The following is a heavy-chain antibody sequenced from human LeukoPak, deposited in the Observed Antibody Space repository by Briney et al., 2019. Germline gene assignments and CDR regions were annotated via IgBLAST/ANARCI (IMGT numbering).Heavy chain of an antibody. D-gene: IGHD3-22*01. CDR3: ARDLGRYDSSGYYLYYIDV. V-gene: IGHV1-2*02. J-gene: IGHJ6*03. Sequence: ASVKVSCKASGYTFTGYYMHWVRQAPGQGLEWMGWINPNSGGTNYAQKFQGRVTMTRDTSISTAYMELSRLRSDDTAVYYCARDLGRYDSSGYYLYYIDVWGKGTTVTVSS. CDR1: GYTFTGYY. CDR2: INPNSGGT.